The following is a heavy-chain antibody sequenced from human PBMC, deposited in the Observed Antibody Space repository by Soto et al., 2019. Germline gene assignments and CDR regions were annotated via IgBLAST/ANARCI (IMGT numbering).Heavy chain of an antibody. J-gene: IGHJ5*02. CDR1: GFTFSDYY. CDR2: ISSSSSYT. CDR3: ARDPLYYYGSGSYSDP. Sequence: GGSLILSCAASGFTFSDYYMSWIRQAPGKGLEWVSYISSSSSYTNYADSVKGRFTISRDNAKNSLYLQMNSLRAEDTAVYYCARDPLYYYGSGSYSDPWGQGTLVTVSS. V-gene: IGHV3-11*05. D-gene: IGHD3-10*01.